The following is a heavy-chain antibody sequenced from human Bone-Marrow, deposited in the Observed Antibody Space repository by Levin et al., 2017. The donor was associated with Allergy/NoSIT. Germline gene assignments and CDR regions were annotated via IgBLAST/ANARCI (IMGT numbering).Heavy chain of an antibody. J-gene: IGHJ4*02. CDR1: GDFISNHY. Sequence: SETLSLTCSVSGDFISNHYWNWIRQPAGKGLEWIGRIYDGGKPTYNLALKRRVTMSIDTSKSQYSLKLTSVSAADTAVYYCARAHSDPQTKKWSMLGDWGRGILVTVSS. V-gene: IGHV4-4*07. D-gene: IGHD2-15*01. CDR2: IYDGGKP. CDR3: ARAHSDPQTKKWSMLGD.